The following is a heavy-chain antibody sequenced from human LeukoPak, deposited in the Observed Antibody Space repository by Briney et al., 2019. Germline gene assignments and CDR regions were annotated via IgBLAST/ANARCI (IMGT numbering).Heavy chain of an antibody. CDR1: GFTFSSYG. D-gene: IGHD4-11*01. CDR3: ARDLSSSRIGRFVSHDYRFDY. J-gene: IGHJ4*02. Sequence: PGGSLRLSCAASGFTFSSYGMHWVRQAPGKGLEWVAVIWYDGSNKYYADSVKGRFTISRDNSKNTRYLQMNSLRAEDTAVYYCARDLSSSRIGRFVSHDYRFDYWGQGALVTVSS. V-gene: IGHV3-33*01. CDR2: IWYDGSNK.